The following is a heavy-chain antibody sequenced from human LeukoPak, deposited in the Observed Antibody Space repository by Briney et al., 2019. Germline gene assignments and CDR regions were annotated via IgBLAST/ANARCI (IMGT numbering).Heavy chain of an antibody. D-gene: IGHD6-13*01. Sequence: GGSLRLSCAASGFTFSSYWMSWVRQAPGKGLEWVANMNQDGSEKFYVDSVKGRFTISGDNSKNTLFLQLNSLRAEDTAVYYCAKSIASAGDYWGQGTLVTVSS. CDR2: MNQDGSEK. V-gene: IGHV3-7*01. J-gene: IGHJ4*02. CDR1: GFTFSSYW. CDR3: AKSIASAGDY.